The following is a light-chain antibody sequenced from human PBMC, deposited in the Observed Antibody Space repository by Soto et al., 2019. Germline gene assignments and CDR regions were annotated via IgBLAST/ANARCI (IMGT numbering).Light chain of an antibody. CDR1: QSVSSN. V-gene: IGKV3-15*01. Sequence: EIVMTQSPATLSVSPGERATLSCRASQSVSSNLAWYQQKPGQAPRLLIYGASTRATGIPARFSGSGSGTEFTLTINSLQSEDFAVYYCQHYNNWPPWTFGQGTRWIS. J-gene: IGKJ1*01. CDR2: GAS. CDR3: QHYNNWPPWT.